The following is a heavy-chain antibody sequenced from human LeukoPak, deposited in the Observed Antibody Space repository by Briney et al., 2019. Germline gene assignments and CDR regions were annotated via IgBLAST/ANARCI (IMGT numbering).Heavy chain of an antibody. J-gene: IGHJ4*02. D-gene: IGHD6-13*01. CDR1: GYTFTGYY. V-gene: IGHV1-2*02. Sequence: GASVKVSCKASGYTFTGYYMHWVRQAPGQGLEWMGWINPNSGGTNYAQKFQGRVTMTRDTSISTAYMELSRLRSDDTAVYYCARGRAAADNYFDYWGQGTLVTVSS. CDR2: INPNSGGT. CDR3: ARGRAAADNYFDY.